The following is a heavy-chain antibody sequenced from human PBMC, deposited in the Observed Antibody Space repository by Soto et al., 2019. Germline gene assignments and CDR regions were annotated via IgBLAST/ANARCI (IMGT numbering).Heavy chain of an antibody. Sequence: SSETLSLTCTVSGGSISSGGYYWSWIRQHPGKGLEWIGYIYYSGSTYYNPSLKSRVTISVDTSKNQFSLKLSSVTAADTAVYYCARKKEGYCSGGSCYSWVFDIWGQGTMVTVSS. V-gene: IGHV4-31*03. D-gene: IGHD2-15*01. CDR3: ARKKEGYCSGGSCYSWVFDI. J-gene: IGHJ3*02. CDR2: IYYSGST. CDR1: GGSISSGGYY.